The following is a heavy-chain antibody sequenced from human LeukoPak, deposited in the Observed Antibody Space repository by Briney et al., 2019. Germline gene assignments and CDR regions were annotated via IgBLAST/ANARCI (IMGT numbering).Heavy chain of an antibody. Sequence: GGSLGLSCAASGFTFSSYGMHWVRQAPGKGLEWVAVIWYDGSNKYYADSVKGRFTISRDNSKNTLYLQMNSLRAEDTAVYYCARSRRDEIFGMDVWGQGTTVTVSS. CDR2: IWYDGSNK. D-gene: IGHD5-24*01. CDR3: ARSRRDEIFGMDV. V-gene: IGHV3-33*01. CDR1: GFTFSSYG. J-gene: IGHJ6*02.